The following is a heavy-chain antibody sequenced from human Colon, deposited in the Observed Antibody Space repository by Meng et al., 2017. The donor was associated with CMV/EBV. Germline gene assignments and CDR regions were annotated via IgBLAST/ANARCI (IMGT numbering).Heavy chain of an antibody. CDR1: GESVTSHY. J-gene: IGHJ4*02. CDR3: ARGLGHASNNSHDY. V-gene: IGHV4-59*02. D-gene: IGHD1-1*01. CDR2: AYYSGSA. Sequence: SETLSLTCSVSGESVTSHYWTWIRQPPGKGLEWMGHAYYSGSATYSPSLRSRISISVDMSKNQFSLKLRSVTAADTAMYFCARGLGHASNNSHDYWGQGTLVTVSS.